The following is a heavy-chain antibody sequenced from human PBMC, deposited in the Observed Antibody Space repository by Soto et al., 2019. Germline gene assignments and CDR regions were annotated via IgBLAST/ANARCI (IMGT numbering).Heavy chain of an antibody. CDR3: AIVGATNGFDY. D-gene: IGHD1-26*01. J-gene: IGHJ4*02. V-gene: IGHV4-39*01. CDR2: IYYSGST. CDR1: GGSISSSSYY. Sequence: SETLSLTCTVSGGSISSSSYYWGWIRQPPGKGLEWIGSIYYSGSTYYNPSLKSRVTISVDTSKNQFSLKLSSVTAADTAVYYCAIVGATNGFDYWGQGTLVTVSS.